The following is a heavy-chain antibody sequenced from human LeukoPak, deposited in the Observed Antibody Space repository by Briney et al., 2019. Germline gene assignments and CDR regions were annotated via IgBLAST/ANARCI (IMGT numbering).Heavy chain of an antibody. J-gene: IGHJ4*02. Sequence: SQTLSLTCTVSGVSISSGGYYWSWIRQHPGKGLEWIGYISYSGNTYYSPSLKTRLSISVDTSKNQFSLKLTSVTAADTAVYYCARGVPEYYDFWSGYFYYFDYWGQGTLVTVSS. V-gene: IGHV4-31*03. CDR1: GVSISSGGYY. CDR2: ISYSGNT. CDR3: ARGVPEYYDFWSGYFYYFDY. D-gene: IGHD3-3*01.